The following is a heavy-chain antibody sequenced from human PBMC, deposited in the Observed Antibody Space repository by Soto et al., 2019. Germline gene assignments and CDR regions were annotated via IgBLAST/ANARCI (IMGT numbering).Heavy chain of an antibody. CDR3: ARDKDYSIDY. D-gene: IGHD4-4*01. CDR2: ISSTGNTI. V-gene: IGHV3-48*02. J-gene: IGHJ4*02. CDR1: GFTFSRFS. Sequence: EVQLVESGGGLVQPGGSLRLSCAASGFTFSRFSLNWVRQAPGKGLEGVSHISSTGNTIYYADSVKGRFTISRDLAKNLLYLQMNNLRDEDTAVYYCARDKDYSIDYWGQGTLVTVSS.